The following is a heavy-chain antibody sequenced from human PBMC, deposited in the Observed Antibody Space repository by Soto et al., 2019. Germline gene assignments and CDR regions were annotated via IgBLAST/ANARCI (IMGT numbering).Heavy chain of an antibody. Sequence: GGSLRLSCAASGFRFSAYAMHWVRQAPGKGLEWVAVISYEGSNRFYADSVKGRFTVSRDNSKNMVYLQMNSLRGEDTAVFYCAKDYGDYNFNYGMDVWGQGTTVTVS. V-gene: IGHV3-30*18. CDR3: AKDYGDYNFNYGMDV. CDR2: ISYEGSNR. D-gene: IGHD4-17*01. J-gene: IGHJ6*02. CDR1: GFRFSAYA.